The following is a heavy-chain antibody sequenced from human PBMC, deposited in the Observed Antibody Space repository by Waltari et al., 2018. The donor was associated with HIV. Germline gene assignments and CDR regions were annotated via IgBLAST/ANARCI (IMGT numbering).Heavy chain of an antibody. CDR3: ARKRRDGYSSDY. Sequence: QVRLVESGGGVVQPGKSLRLSCRTSGFPFSSYGMHWVRQAPGKGLGWVTVIWYDGSNDYYADSVKGRFTISRYNSKNTLYLQMNNLRVEDTAVYYCARKRRDGYSSDYWGQGTLVTVSS. J-gene: IGHJ4*02. V-gene: IGHV3-33*01. D-gene: IGHD6-13*01. CDR1: GFPFSSYG. CDR2: IWYDGSND.